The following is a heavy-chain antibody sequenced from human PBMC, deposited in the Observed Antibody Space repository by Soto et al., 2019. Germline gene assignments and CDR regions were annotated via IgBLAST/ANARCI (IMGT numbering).Heavy chain of an antibody. J-gene: IGHJ6*02. CDR2: ISGSGGSI. D-gene: IGHD1-1*01. CDR3: VKGYWKGDV. CDR1: GFTFRTYA. V-gene: IGHV3-23*01. Sequence: EVQLLESGGGLVQPGGSLRLSCAASGFTFRTYAMNWVRQAPGNGLEWVSAISGSGGSIHYADSVKGRFTISRDNSKHTLYLQMNSLRYEATAVYHCVKGYWKGDVWGQGTTVTVSS.